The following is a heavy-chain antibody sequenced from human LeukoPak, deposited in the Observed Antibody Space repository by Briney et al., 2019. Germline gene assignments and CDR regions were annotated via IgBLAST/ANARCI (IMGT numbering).Heavy chain of an antibody. CDR1: GYTFTSYG. V-gene: IGHV1-18*01. J-gene: IGHJ3*02. CDR2: ISAYNGNT. D-gene: IGHD3-22*01. CDR3: ARDEVYDSRVGAFDI. Sequence: ASVKVSCKASGYTFTSYGISWVRQAPGQGLEWMGWISAYNGNTNYAQKIQGRVTMTTDTSTSTAYMELRSLRSEDTAVYYCARDEVYDSRVGAFDIWGQGTMVTVSS.